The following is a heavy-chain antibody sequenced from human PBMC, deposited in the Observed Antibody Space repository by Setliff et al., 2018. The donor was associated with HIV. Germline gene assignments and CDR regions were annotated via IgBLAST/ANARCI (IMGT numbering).Heavy chain of an antibody. CDR1: GFTFSDAW. V-gene: IGHV3-15*01. J-gene: IGHJ5*01. D-gene: IGHD2-21*02. CDR3: TPIHNYTDHCPDS. CDR2: IKRKTDGGTT. Sequence: GGSLRLSCAASGFTFSDAWMSWARQAPGKGLEWVGRIKRKTDGGTTDHAAPVKGRLTISRDDSKNTLYLQMNSLETEDTAMYYCTPIHNYTDHCPDSWGQGTLVTVSS.